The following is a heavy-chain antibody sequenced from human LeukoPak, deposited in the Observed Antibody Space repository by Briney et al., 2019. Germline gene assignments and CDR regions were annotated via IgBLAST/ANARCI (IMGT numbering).Heavy chain of an antibody. J-gene: IGHJ5*02. CDR2: CDPEDGET. Sequence: ASVKVSCKVSGYTFTELCIHWVRQGPGKGLEWMGGCDPEDGETLYAQKFQGRVTMTEDTSTDTAYMQLSSLSSEDTAVYYCARDGLYYDIEGTFVPWGQGTLVTVSS. CDR3: ARDGLYYDIEGTFVP. V-gene: IGHV1-24*01. CDR1: GYTFTELC. D-gene: IGHD3-9*01.